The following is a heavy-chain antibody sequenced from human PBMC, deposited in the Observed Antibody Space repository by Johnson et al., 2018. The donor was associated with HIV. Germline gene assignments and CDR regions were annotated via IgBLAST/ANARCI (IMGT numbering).Heavy chain of an antibody. J-gene: IGHJ3*02. V-gene: IGHV3-9*01. CDR3: ARDREQLVRYAFAI. Sequence: VQLVESGGGLVQPGRSLRLSCAASGFTFDDYAMHWVRQAPGKGLEWVSGISWNSGSIGYADSVKGRFTISRDNAKNSLYLQMNSLRAEDAAVYYCARDREQLVRYAFAIWGQGTMVTVSS. D-gene: IGHD6-6*01. CDR1: GFTFDDYA. CDR2: ISWNSGSI.